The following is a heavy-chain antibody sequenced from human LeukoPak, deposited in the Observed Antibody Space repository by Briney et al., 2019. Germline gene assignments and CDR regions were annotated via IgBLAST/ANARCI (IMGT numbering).Heavy chain of an antibody. Sequence: GGSLRLSCAASGFTFSSYWMSWVRQAPGKGLEWVANIKQDGSEKYYVDSVKGRFTISRDNAKNTLYLQMNSLRAEDTAVYYCARDLTHFGELFYGMDVWGQGTTVTVSS. V-gene: IGHV3-7*01. CDR3: ARDLTHFGELFYGMDV. D-gene: IGHD3-10*01. CDR1: GFTFSSYW. J-gene: IGHJ6*02. CDR2: IKQDGSEK.